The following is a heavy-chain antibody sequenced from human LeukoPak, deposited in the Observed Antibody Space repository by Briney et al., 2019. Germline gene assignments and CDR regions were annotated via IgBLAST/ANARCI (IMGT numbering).Heavy chain of an antibody. CDR2: IRPNTGKT. Sequence: GASVSVSFKASVYTFPTYGFCWVRQAPGHGREWMGWIRPNTGKTDNARKFEGGVTFTEDTSTSTAYMELRSLRPDDTALYYCAKVAGDRMDYWGQGTLLTVSS. D-gene: IGHD2-2*03. CDR3: AKVAGDRMDY. CDR1: VYTFPTYG. J-gene: IGHJ4*02. V-gene: IGHV1-18*01.